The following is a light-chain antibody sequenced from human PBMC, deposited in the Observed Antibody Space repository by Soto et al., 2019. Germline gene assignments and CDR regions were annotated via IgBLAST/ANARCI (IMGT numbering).Light chain of an antibody. CDR2: GAS. Sequence: PGERVTLSCMASQSVSSSYLTWYQQKPGQAPRLLIYGASNRATGIPDRFSGSGSGTDFTLTISRLEPEDFAVYYCQQYGSSGTFGQGTKVDI. V-gene: IGKV3-20*01. CDR3: QQYGSSGT. CDR1: QSVSSSY. J-gene: IGKJ1*01.